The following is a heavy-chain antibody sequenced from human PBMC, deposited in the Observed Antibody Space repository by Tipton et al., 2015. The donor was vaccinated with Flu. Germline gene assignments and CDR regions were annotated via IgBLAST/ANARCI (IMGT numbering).Heavy chain of an antibody. V-gene: IGHV3-33*01. CDR2: IWFDGTKK. CDR1: GFRFSGFG. D-gene: IGHD7-27*01. CDR3: ATPTAEFDL. J-gene: IGHJ2*01. Sequence: SLRLSCAASGFRFSGFGMHWVRQAPGEGLEWVAAIWFDGTKKYYADSVKGRFTISRDNSKSTLSLQMNSLRVEDTATYYCATPTAEFDLWGRGPLVIVSS.